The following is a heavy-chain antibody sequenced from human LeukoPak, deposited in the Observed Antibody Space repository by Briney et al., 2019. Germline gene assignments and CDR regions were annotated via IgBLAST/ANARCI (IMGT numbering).Heavy chain of an antibody. CDR1: GFPFSDYD. CDR3: GRAVPPLRVSSAGDF. CDR2: IRGRSSHM. Sequence: GESLRLSCSASGFPFSDYDMDWARRAPGKGLEWISSIRGRSSHMYYGDSVKSRFSISRENAKNSMYLQMNSLGVEDTAVYYCGRAVPPLRVSSAGDFWGQGVLVTVSS. D-gene: IGHD2-8*01. J-gene: IGHJ4*02. V-gene: IGHV3-21*01.